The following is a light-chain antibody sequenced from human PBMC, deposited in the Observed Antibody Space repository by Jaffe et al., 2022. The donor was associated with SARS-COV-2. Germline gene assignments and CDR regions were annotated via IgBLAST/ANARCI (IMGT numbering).Light chain of an antibody. J-gene: IGLJ2*01. CDR1: SSNIGSNY. V-gene: IGLV1-47*01. CDR3: VAWDDSLSGPL. Sequence: QSVLTQPPSASGTPGQRVTISCSGSSSNIGSNYVYWYQRLPGTAPKLLIYRNDQRPSGVPDRFSGSKSGTSASLAISGLRSEDESDYYCVAWDDSLSGPLFGGGTKLTVL. CDR2: RND.